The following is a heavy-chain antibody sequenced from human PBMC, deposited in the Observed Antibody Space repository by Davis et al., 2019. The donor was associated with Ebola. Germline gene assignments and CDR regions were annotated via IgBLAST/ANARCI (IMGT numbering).Heavy chain of an antibody. D-gene: IGHD3-3*01. Sequence: SETLSLTCAVYGGSFSGYYWSWIRQPPGKGLEWIGEISHSGSTDYSPSLKSRVTISRDMSKNQFSLKLTSVTAADSAIYYCAKGPFVAFDWGQGTLVTVSS. CDR1: GGSFSGYY. J-gene: IGHJ4*02. CDR2: ISHSGST. CDR3: AKGPFVAFD. V-gene: IGHV4-34*01.